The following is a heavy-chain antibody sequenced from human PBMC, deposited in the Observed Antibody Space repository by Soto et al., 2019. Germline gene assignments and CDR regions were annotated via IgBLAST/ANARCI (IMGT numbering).Heavy chain of an antibody. D-gene: IGHD3-9*01. V-gene: IGHV3-21*06. CDR3: ARDRHFDLIIKGGAFDI. Sequence: EVQLVESGGGLVKPGGSLRLSCAASGFTFSSYSMNWVRQAPGKGLEWVSSISSSSSYIYYADSVKGRFTISRDNAKNSLHLQMNSLRAEATAVYYGARDRHFDLIIKGGAFDIWGQGTMVTVSS. CDR1: GFTFSSYS. CDR2: ISSSSSYI. J-gene: IGHJ3*02.